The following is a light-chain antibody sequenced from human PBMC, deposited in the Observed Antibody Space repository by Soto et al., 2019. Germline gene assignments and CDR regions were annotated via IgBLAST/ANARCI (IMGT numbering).Light chain of an antibody. CDR1: QSVGSY. V-gene: IGKV3-11*01. J-gene: IGKJ5*01. CDR2: DAY. Sequence: EIVLTQSPATLSLSPGERATLSCSASQSVGSYLAWYHQKPGQAPRLLIYDAYSRATGITARFSGSGSGTDVTLTISSLEHDDFAVYYCQVRNIWPPFIFGQGTRLDLK. CDR3: QVRNIWPPFI.